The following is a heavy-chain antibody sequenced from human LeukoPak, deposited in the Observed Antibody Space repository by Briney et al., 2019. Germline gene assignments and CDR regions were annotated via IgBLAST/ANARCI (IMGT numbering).Heavy chain of an antibody. Sequence: SETLSLTCTVSGGPISSYYWSWIRQPPGKGLEWIGYIYYSGSTNYNPSLKSRVTISVDTSKNQFSLKLSSVTAADTAVYYCARGPIYYDSSGYSSSFDYWGQGTLVTVSS. D-gene: IGHD3-22*01. CDR1: GGPISSYY. V-gene: IGHV4-59*01. CDR3: ARGPIYYDSSGYSSSFDY. J-gene: IGHJ4*02. CDR2: IYYSGST.